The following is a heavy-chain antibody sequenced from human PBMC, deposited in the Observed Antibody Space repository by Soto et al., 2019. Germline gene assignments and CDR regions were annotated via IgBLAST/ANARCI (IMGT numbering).Heavy chain of an antibody. CDR3: ARGRESDYDFWSGYYFGWFDP. D-gene: IGHD3-3*01. J-gene: IGHJ5*02. Sequence: SETLSLTCTVSGGSISSYYWSWIRQPPRKGLEWIGYIYYSGSTNYNPSLKSRVTISVDTSKNQFSLKLSSVTAADTAVYYCARGRESDYDFWSGYYFGWFDPWGQGTLVTVST. V-gene: IGHV4-59*01. CDR1: GGSISSYY. CDR2: IYYSGST.